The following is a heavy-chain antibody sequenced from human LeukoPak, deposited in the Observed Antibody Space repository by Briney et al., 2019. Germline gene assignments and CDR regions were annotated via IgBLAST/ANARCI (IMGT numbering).Heavy chain of an antibody. D-gene: IGHD3-10*01. V-gene: IGHV1-2*02. Sequence: ASVKVSCKASGYTFTGYYVHWVRQAPGQGLEWMGWINPNSGGTNYAQKFQGRVTMTRDTSISTAYMELSRLRSDDTAVYYRAREFNTNSGSFDYWGQGTLVTVSS. CDR3: AREFNTNSGSFDY. CDR1: GYTFTGYY. J-gene: IGHJ4*02. CDR2: INPNSGGT.